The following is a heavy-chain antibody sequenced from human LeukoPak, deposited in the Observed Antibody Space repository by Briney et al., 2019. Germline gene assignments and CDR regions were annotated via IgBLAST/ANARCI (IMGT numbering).Heavy chain of an antibody. V-gene: IGHV3-11*01. CDR2: ISGSGTTT. Sequence: GGSLGLSCAASGFTFSDYYMSWIRQAPGEGLEWVSSISGSGTTTYYADSVRGRFTISRDNAKNSQYLQMNSLRAEDTAVYFCARVAHYSLSSGYPQDYWGQGTLVTVSS. CDR3: ARVAHYSLSSGYPQDY. CDR1: GFTFSDYY. D-gene: IGHD3-22*01. J-gene: IGHJ4*02.